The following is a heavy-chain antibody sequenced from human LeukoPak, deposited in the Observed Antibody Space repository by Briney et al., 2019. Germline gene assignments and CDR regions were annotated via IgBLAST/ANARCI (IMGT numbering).Heavy chain of an antibody. D-gene: IGHD1-1*01. CDR2: INWNGGST. Sequence: GGSLRLSCAASGFTFDDYGMSWVRQAPGKGLEWVSGINWNGGSTGYADSVKGRFTISRDNSKNTLYLQMNSLRAEDTAVYYRAKDLYNWNDWYYFDYWGQGTLVTVSS. CDR1: GFTFDDYG. J-gene: IGHJ4*02. CDR3: AKDLYNWNDWYYFDY. V-gene: IGHV3-20*04.